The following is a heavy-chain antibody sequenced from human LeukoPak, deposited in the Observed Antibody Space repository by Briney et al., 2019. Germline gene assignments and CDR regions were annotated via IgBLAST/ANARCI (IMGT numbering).Heavy chain of an antibody. CDR1: GGSFSGYY. CDR3: ARRKVRGVMGYYYYYGMDV. CDR2: INHSGST. J-gene: IGHJ6*02. V-gene: IGHV4-34*01. Sequence: SETLSLTCAVYGGSFSGYYWSWIRQPPGKGLEWIGEINHSGSTNYNPSLKSRVTISVDTSKNQFSLKLSSVTAADTAVYYCARRKVRGVMGYYYYYGMDVWGQGTTVTVSS. D-gene: IGHD3-10*01.